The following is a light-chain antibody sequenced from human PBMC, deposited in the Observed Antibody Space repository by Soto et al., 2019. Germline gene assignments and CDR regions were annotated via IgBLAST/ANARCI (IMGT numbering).Light chain of an antibody. CDR2: GAS. V-gene: IGKV3-20*01. CDR3: QQYGSSPVT. Sequence: EIVLTQSPGTLSLSLGERATLSCRASQSLSSSYLAWYQQKPGQAPRLLIFGASSRATAIPDRFSGSGSGTDFTLTISRLEPEDFAVYYCQQYGSSPVTFGQGTKVEIK. CDR1: QSLSSSY. J-gene: IGKJ1*01.